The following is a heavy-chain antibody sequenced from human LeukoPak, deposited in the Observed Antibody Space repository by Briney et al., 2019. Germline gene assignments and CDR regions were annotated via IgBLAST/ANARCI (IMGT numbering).Heavy chain of an antibody. CDR1: GFTFSSYS. CDR2: ISRSSSYI. CDR3: ARDLESYPLDY. V-gene: IGHV3-21*04. Sequence: GGSLRLSCAASGFTFSSYSMNWVRQAPGKGLEWVSSISRSSSYIYYADSVKGRFTISRDNAKNSLYLQMNSLRAEDTAVYYCARDLESYPLDYWGQGTLVTVSS. D-gene: IGHD1-26*01. J-gene: IGHJ4*02.